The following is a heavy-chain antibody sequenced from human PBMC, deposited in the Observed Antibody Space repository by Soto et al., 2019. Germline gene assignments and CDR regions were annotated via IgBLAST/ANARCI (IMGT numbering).Heavy chain of an antibody. J-gene: IGHJ6*02. CDR2: IYHSGST. CDR1: GGSISSINW. Sequence: SETLSLTCAVSGGSISSINWWSWVRQPPGKGLEWIGEIYHSGSTNYNPSLKSRVTISVDKSKNQFSLKLSSVTAADTAVYYCARVSGSYYYGMDVWGQGTTVTVSS. D-gene: IGHD1-26*01. V-gene: IGHV4-4*02. CDR3: ARVSGSYYYGMDV.